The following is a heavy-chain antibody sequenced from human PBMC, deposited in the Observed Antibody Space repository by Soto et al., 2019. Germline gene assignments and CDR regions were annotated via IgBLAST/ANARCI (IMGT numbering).Heavy chain of an antibody. V-gene: IGHV3-30-3*01. D-gene: IGHD3-10*01. Sequence: QVQLVESGGGVVQPGSSLRLSCAASGFSFKNYAFHWVRQAPGKGLEWVALISHNDEPKIFYADSVQGRFTISRDNFKNTVSLQMNSLRDEDTAVYHCARGVRAETYYNAFDYWGQGTQVNVSS. CDR1: GFSFKNYA. CDR3: ARGVRAETYYNAFDY. CDR2: ISHNDEPKI. J-gene: IGHJ4*01.